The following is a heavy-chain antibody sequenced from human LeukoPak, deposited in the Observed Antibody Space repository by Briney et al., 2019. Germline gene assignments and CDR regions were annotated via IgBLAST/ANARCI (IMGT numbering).Heavy chain of an antibody. D-gene: IGHD3-3*01. CDR3: AKVQYYDFWNGDYMDV. V-gene: IGHV3-23*01. Sequence: GGSLRLSCAASGFTFSSYAMSWVRQAPGKGLEWVSAIGGSGGSTYYADSVKGRFTISRDNSKNTLYLQMNSLRAEDTAVYYCAKVQYYDFWNGDYMDVWGKGTTVTVSS. CDR1: GFTFSSYA. J-gene: IGHJ6*03. CDR2: IGGSGGST.